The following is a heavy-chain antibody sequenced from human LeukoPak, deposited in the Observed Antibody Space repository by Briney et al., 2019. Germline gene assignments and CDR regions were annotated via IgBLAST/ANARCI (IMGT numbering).Heavy chain of an antibody. V-gene: IGHV4-39*01. J-gene: IGHJ4*02. D-gene: IGHD2-8*01. CDR3: AGCMLSVFDY. CDR2: IYYSGST. CDR1: GGSISSSSYY. Sequence: SETLSLTCTVSGGSISSSSYYWGWIRQPPGKGLEWIGSIYYSGSTYYNPPLKSRVTISVDTSKNQFSLKLSSVTAADTAVYYCAGCMLSVFDYWGQGTLVTVSS.